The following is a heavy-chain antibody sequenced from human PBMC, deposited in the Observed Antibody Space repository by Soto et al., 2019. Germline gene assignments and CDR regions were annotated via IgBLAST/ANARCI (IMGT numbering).Heavy chain of an antibody. J-gene: IGHJ4*01. V-gene: IGHV3-15*07. CDR2: IKSKTDGGTT. Sequence: SGGSLRLSCAASGFTFSNAWINWVRQAPGKGLDWVGRIKSKTDGGTTDFAEPVKGRFAISRDDSNNMVYLQMSSLKIEDTAVYYCTTDSYSTIIIVRFHHWGHGTLVTVSS. CDR3: TTDSYSTIIIVRFHH. D-gene: IGHD3-22*01. CDR1: GFTFSNAW.